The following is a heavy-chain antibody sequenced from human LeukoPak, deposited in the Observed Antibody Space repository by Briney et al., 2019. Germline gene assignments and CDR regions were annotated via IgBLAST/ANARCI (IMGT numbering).Heavy chain of an antibody. Sequence: ASVKVSCKASGGTFSSYAISWVRQAPGQGLEWMGGIIPIFGTANYAQKFQGRVTITADESTSTAYMELSSLRSEDTAVYYCARGGGCYDSSGHTTFDYWGQGTLVTVSS. CDR3: ARGGGCYDSSGHTTFDY. V-gene: IGHV1-69*13. D-gene: IGHD3-22*01. CDR1: GGTFSSYA. CDR2: IIPIFGTA. J-gene: IGHJ4*02.